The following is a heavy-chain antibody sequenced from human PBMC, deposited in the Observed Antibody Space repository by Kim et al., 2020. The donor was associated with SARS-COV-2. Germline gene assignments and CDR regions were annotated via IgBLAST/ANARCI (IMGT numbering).Heavy chain of an antibody. Sequence: SETLSLTCAVYGGSFSGYYWSWIRQPPGKGLEWIGEINHSGSTNYNPSLKSRVTISVDTSKNQFSLTLSSVTAADTAVYYCARGPSRRNRGVTPLEAGYWGQGTLVTVSS. CDR2: INHSGST. J-gene: IGHJ4*02. CDR1: GGSFSGYY. V-gene: IGHV4-34*01. D-gene: IGHD3-10*01. CDR3: ARGPSRRNRGVTPLEAGY.